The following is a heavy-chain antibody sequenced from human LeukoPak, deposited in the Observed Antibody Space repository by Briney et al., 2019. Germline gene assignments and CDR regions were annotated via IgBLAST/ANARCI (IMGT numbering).Heavy chain of an antibody. CDR1: GFXFSSYG. CDR2: IWYDGSSK. J-gene: IGHJ4*02. CDR3: AREEEGPFDY. Sequence: GRSLRLSCAASGFXFSSYGMHWVRQAPGKGLEWVAVIWYDGSSKYYADSVKGRLTISRDNSKNTLYLQMNSLRAEDTAVYYCAREEEGPFDYWGQGTLVTVSS. V-gene: IGHV3-33*01.